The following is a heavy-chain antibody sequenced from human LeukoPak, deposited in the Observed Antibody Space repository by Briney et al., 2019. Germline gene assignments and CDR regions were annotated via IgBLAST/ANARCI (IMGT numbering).Heavy chain of an antibody. V-gene: IGHV1-2*02. J-gene: IGHJ4*02. CDR3: ARVATVVTPYFDY. CDR2: INPNSGGT. CDR1: EYTFTGYY. Sequence: GASVKVSCKASEYTFTGYYMHWVRQAPGQGLEWMGWINPNSGGTNYAQKFQGRVTMTRDTSISTAYMELSRLRSDDTAVYYCARVATVVTPYFDYWGQGTLVTVSS. D-gene: IGHD4-23*01.